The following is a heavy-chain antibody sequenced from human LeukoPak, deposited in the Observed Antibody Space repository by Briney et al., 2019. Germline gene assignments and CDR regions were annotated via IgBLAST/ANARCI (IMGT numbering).Heavy chain of an antibody. V-gene: IGHV3-23*01. CDR1: GFSFSSFA. CDR3: AKDRS. CDR2: ISTSGAST. J-gene: IGHJ4*02. Sequence: PGGSLGLSCAASGFSFSSFAMSWVRQAPGKGLEWVSSISTSGASTYYADSVKGRFTISRDNSKNTLYLQMNSLTDEDTAEYYCAKDRSWGQGTLVTVSS.